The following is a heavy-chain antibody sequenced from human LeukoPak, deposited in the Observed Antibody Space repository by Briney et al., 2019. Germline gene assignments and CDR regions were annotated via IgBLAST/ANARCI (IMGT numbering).Heavy chain of an antibody. J-gene: IGHJ6*03. D-gene: IGHD2-2*01. V-gene: IGHV3-23*01. CDR3: AKDPRYCSSTSCSDYYYYMDV. Sequence: GGSLRLSCAASGFTFSSYVMSWVRQAPGKGLEWVSAISGSGGSTYYADSVEGRFTISRDNSKNTLYLQMNSLRAEDTAVYYCAKDPRYCSSTSCSDYYYYMDVWGKGTTVTVSS. CDR1: GFTFSSYV. CDR2: ISGSGGST.